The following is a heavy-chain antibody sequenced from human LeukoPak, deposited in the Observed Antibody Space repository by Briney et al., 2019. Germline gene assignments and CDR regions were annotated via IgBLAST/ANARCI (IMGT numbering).Heavy chain of an antibody. CDR3: ARVKGIVVVPAALPELSPLDY. V-gene: IGHV3-7*01. J-gene: IGHJ4*02. D-gene: IGHD2-2*02. CDR1: GFTFSSYW. CDR2: IKQDGSEK. Sequence: GGSLRLSCAASGFTFSSYWMSWVRQAPGKGLEWVANIKQDGSEKYYVDSVKGRFTISRDNAKNSLYLQMNSLRAEDTAVYYCARVKGIVVVPAALPELSPLDYWGQGTLVTVSS.